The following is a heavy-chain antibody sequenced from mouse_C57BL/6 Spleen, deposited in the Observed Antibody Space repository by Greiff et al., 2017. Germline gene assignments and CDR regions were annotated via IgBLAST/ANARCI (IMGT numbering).Heavy chain of an antibody. CDR2: IYPGDGDT. V-gene: IGHV1-82*01. Sequence: QVQLQQSGPELVKPGASVKISCKASGYAFSSSWMNWVKQRPGKGLEWIGRIYPGDGDTNYNGKFKGKATLTADKSSSTAYMQLSSLTSEDSAVYFCARGTTVVNLYVDVWGTGTTVTVSS. D-gene: IGHD1-1*01. CDR1: GYAFSSSW. CDR3: ARGTTVVNLYVDV. J-gene: IGHJ1*03.